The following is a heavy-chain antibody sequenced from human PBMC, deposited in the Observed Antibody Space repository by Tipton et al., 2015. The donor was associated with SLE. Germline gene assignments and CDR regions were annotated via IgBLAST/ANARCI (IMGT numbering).Heavy chain of an antibody. Sequence: TLSLTCTVSGGSISSHYWSWIRQPPGKGLEWIGEINHSGSTNYNPSLKSRVTISVDTSKNQFSLKLSSVTAADTAVYYCARSSWIYCSSTSCLESEYFQHWGQGTLVTVSS. D-gene: IGHD2-2*01. V-gene: IGHV4-34*01. CDR3: ARSSWIYCSSTSCLESEYFQH. J-gene: IGHJ1*01. CDR1: GGSISSHY. CDR2: INHSGST.